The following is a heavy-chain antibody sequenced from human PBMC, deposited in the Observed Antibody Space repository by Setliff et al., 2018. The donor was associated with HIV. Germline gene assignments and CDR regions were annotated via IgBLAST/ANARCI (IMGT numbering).Heavy chain of an antibody. CDR1: GGSLSGHY. J-gene: IGHJ6*03. V-gene: IGHV4-34*01. D-gene: IGHD3-22*01. CDR2: INDSGRT. Sequence: SETLSLTCAVYGGSLSGHYWSWIRQPPGKGLEWIGEINDSGRTNYNPSLKSRVSISLDKSKNQFSLKLSSVTAADTAVYYCARVHYYDSSGYSEPYYMDVWGKGTTVTVSS. CDR3: ARVHYYDSSGYSEPYYMDV.